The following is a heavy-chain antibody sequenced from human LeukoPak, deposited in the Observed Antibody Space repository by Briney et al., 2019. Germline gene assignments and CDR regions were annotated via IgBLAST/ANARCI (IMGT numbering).Heavy chain of an antibody. D-gene: IGHD2-15*01. V-gene: IGHV4-34*01. J-gene: IGHJ4*02. CDR1: GGSFSSYY. CDR2: INHSGST. Sequence: SETLSLTCAVYGGSFSSYYWSWIRQPPGKGLEWIGEINHSGSTNYNPSLKSRVTISVDTSKNQFSLKLNSVTAADTAVYYCARVLGDCSGGTCYPHYWGQGTPVTVSS. CDR3: ARVLGDCSGGTCYPHY.